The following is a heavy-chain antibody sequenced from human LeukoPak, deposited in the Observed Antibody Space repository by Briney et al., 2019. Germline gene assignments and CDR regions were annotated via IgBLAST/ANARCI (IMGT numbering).Heavy chain of an antibody. V-gene: IGHV4-39*07. Sequence: PSETLSLTCTVSGGSISSSSYYWGWIRQPPGKGLEWIGSIYYSGSTYYNPSLKSRVTISVDTSKNQFSLKLSSVTAADTAVYYCAREGRDYWGQGTLVTVSS. CDR1: GGSISSSSYY. CDR2: IYYSGST. CDR3: AREGRDY. J-gene: IGHJ4*02.